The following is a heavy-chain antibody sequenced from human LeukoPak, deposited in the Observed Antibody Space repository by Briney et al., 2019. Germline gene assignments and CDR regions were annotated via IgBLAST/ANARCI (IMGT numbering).Heavy chain of an antibody. D-gene: IGHD6-13*01. CDR2: ISSSSSYI. V-gene: IGHV3-21*01. CDR1: GFTFSSYS. CDR3: ATDSSWYNWFDP. J-gene: IGHJ5*02. Sequence: GGSLRLSCAASGFTFSSYSMNWVRQAPGKGLEWVSSISSSSSYIYYADSVKGRFTISRDNAKNSLYLQMNSLRAEDTAEYYCATDSSWYNWFDPWGQGTLVTVSS.